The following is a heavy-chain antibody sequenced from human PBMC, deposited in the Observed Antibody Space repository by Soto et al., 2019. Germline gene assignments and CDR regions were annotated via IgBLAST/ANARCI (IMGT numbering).Heavy chain of an antibody. Sequence: QVQLVQSGAEVKKPGASVKVSCKASGYTFTSYAMHWVRQAPGQRLEWMGWINAGNGNTKYSQKFQGRVTITRDTSASTAYMELSSLRSEDTAVYYCARDFLLGARAIYYFDYWGQGTLVTVSS. J-gene: IGHJ4*02. CDR2: INAGNGNT. V-gene: IGHV1-3*01. CDR3: ARDFLLGARAIYYFDY. CDR1: GYTFTSYA. D-gene: IGHD1-26*01.